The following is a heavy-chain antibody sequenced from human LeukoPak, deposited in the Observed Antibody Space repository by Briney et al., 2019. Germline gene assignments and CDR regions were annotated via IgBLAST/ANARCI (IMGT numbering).Heavy chain of an antibody. Sequence: SETLSLTCTISGGSISSSNYYWGWIRQPPGKGLEWIGSIYYSGNTYYNPSLKSRVTISVDTSKNRFSLKLSSVTAADTAVHYCARTTYYYDSSAPYFDYWGQGTLVTVSS. CDR1: GGSISSSNYY. CDR2: IYYSGNT. D-gene: IGHD3-22*01. J-gene: IGHJ4*02. CDR3: ARTTYYYDSSAPYFDY. V-gene: IGHV4-39*07.